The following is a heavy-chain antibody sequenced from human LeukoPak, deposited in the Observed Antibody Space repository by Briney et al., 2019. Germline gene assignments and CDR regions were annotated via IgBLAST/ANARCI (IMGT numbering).Heavy chain of an antibody. CDR1: GYTFTSYA. CDR3: ARWDYDSSGYALYYFDY. Sequence: GASVKVSCKASGYTFTSYAMNWVRQAPGQGLEWMGWINTYTGNPTYAQGFTGRFVFSLDTSVSTAYLQISSLKAEDTAMYYCARWDYDSSGYALYYFDYWGQGTLVTVSS. D-gene: IGHD3-22*01. J-gene: IGHJ4*02. CDR2: INTYTGNP. V-gene: IGHV7-4-1*02.